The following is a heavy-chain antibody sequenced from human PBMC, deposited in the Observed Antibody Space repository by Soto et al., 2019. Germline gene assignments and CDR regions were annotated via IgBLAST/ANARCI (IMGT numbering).Heavy chain of an antibody. D-gene: IGHD3-9*01. CDR1: GYTFTSYA. Sequence: GASVKVSCKASGYTFTSYAMHWVRQAPGQRLEWMGWINAGNGNTKYSQKFQGRVTITRDTSASTAYMELSSLRSEDTAVYYCARGWGAYYDILTGYPPSHNYAFDISGQGTMVPVAS. J-gene: IGHJ3*02. V-gene: IGHV1-3*01. CDR3: ARGWGAYYDILTGYPPSHNYAFDI. CDR2: INAGNGNT.